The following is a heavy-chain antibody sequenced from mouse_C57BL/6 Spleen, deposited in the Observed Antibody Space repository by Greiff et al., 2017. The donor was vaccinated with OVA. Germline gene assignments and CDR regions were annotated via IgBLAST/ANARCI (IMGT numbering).Heavy chain of an antibody. V-gene: IGHV5-15*01. J-gene: IGHJ1*03. D-gene: IGHD1-1*01. CDR2: ISNLAYSI. CDR1: GFTFSDYG. CDR3: ARRPPYYGSSYWYFDV. Sequence: EVKVVESGGGLVQPGGSLKLSCAASGFTFSDYGMAWVRQAPRKGPEWVAFISNLAYSIYYAATVTGRFTISRENAKNTLYLEMSSLRSEDTAMYYCARRPPYYGSSYWYFDVWGTGTTVTISS.